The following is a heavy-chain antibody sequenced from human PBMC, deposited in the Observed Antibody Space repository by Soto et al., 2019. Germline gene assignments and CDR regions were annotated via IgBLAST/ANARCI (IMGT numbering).Heavy chain of an antibody. D-gene: IGHD2-15*01. CDR2: INPSGGST. CDR3: AREGASSGAFDY. Sequence: ASVKVSCKVSGYTLTELSMHWVRQAPGQGPEWMGIINPSGGSTSYAQKFQGRVTMTRDTSTSTVYMELSSLRSEDTAVYYCAREGASSGAFDYWGQGTLVTVSS. V-gene: IGHV1-46*03. CDR1: GYTLTELS. J-gene: IGHJ4*02.